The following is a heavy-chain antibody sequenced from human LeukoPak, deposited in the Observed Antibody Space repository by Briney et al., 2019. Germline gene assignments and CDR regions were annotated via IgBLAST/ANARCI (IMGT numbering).Heavy chain of an antibody. CDR2: ISYDGSNT. Sequence: GGSLRLSCAASGFTFSSYAMHWVRQAPGKGLEWVAVISYDGSNTYYADSVKGRFTVSRDDSKNTLYLQMNSPKGDDTAVYYCAKDGTSYYYIYYWGQGTLVTVSS. V-gene: IGHV3-30*04. CDR1: GFTFSSYA. D-gene: IGHD2/OR15-2a*01. CDR3: AKDGTSYYYIYY. J-gene: IGHJ4*02.